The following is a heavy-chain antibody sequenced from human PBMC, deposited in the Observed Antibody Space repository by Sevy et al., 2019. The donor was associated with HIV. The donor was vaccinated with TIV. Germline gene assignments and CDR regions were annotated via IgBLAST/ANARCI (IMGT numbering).Heavy chain of an antibody. D-gene: IGHD1-20*01. V-gene: IGHV3-48*02. CDR2: ISSSSSTI. Sequence: GESLKISCAASGFTFSSYSMNWVRQAPGKGLEWVSYISSSSSTIYYADSVKGRFTISRDNAKNSLYLQMNSLRDEDTAVYYCANQGISAFDYWGQGTLVTVSS. CDR1: GFTFSSYS. CDR3: ANQGISAFDY. J-gene: IGHJ4*02.